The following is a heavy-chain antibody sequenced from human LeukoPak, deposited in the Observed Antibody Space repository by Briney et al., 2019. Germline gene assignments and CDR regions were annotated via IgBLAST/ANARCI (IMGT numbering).Heavy chain of an antibody. J-gene: IGHJ5*02. CDR1: GYSFTSYW. D-gene: IGHD2-15*01. CDR3: ARQYCSGGSCYPNWFDP. V-gene: IGHV5-10-1*01. CDR2: IDPSDSYT. Sequence: GESLRISCKGSGYSFTSYWISWVRQMPGKGLEWMGRIDPSDSYTNYSPSFQGHVTISADKSISTAYLQWGSLKASDTAMYYCARQYCSGGSCYPNWFDPWGQGTLVTVSS.